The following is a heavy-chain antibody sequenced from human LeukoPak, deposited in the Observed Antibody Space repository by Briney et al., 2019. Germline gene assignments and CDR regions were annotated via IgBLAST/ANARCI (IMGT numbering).Heavy chain of an antibody. CDR3: ATNLPGYSYGYWVA. V-gene: IGHV4-59*01. D-gene: IGHD5-18*01. CDR1: GGSMSNYY. Sequence: KPSETLSLTCTVSGGSMSNYYWNWIRQPPGKGLEWIGYMFYTGSGKYNPSLKSRVTISVDTSKTQISLKLTSVTTADTAVYYCATNLPGYSYGYWVAWGQGTLVTVSS. J-gene: IGHJ5*02. CDR2: MFYTGSG.